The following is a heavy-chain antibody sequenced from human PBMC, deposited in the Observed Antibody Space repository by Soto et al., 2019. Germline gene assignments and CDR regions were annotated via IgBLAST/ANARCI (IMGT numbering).Heavy chain of an antibody. CDR1: GGTFSSYA. Sequence: PSVKVSCKASGGTFSSYAISWVRQAPGQGLEWMGGIIPIFGTANYAQKFQGRVTITADESTSTAYMELSSLRSEDTAVYYCAREATDIVVVPAAISYYYYGMDVWGQGTTVTVSS. D-gene: IGHD2-2*02. J-gene: IGHJ6*02. V-gene: IGHV1-69*13. CDR2: IIPIFGTA. CDR3: AREATDIVVVPAAISYYYYGMDV.